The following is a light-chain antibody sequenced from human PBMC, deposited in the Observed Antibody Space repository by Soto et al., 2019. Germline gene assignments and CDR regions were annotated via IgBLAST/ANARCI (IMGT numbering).Light chain of an antibody. CDR2: EVS. CDR1: SNDVGGYDY. Sequence: QSALTQPASVSGSPGQSITISCSGTSNDVGGYDYVSWYQQHPGKAPNLVIYEVSNRPSWVSNRFSGSKSGNTASLTSSGLHPEDEADDYCNSYTSSYTLVFGGGTKLTVL. CDR3: NSYTSSYTLV. J-gene: IGLJ2*01. V-gene: IGLV2-14*01.